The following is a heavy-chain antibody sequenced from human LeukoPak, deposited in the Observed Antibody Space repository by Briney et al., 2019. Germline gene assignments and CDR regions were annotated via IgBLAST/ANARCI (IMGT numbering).Heavy chain of an antibody. J-gene: IGHJ6*03. CDR2: ISSSGSTI. D-gene: IGHD3-10*01. Sequence: PGGSLRLSCAASGFTFSDYYMSWIRQAPGRGLEGVSYISSSGSTIYYADSVKGRFTISRDNAKNSLYLQMNSLRAEDTAVYYCARVWFKAYNYYYMDVWGKGTTVTVSS. V-gene: IGHV3-11*04. CDR3: ARVWFKAYNYYYMDV. CDR1: GFTFSDYY.